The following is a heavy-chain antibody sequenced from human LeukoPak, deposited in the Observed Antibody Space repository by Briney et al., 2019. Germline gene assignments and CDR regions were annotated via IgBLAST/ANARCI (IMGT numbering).Heavy chain of an antibody. Sequence: TGGSLRLSCAASGFTVSSYAMSWVRQAPGKGLEWVSTIFDTGDGTFYADSVRGRSTISRDSSKNTLYLQMNSLRADDTAVYYCAKERGHPLPNYHMDVWGKGTTVTVSS. CDR1: GFTVSSYA. J-gene: IGHJ6*03. D-gene: IGHD4/OR15-4a*01. CDR3: AKERGHPLPNYHMDV. CDR2: IFDTGDGT. V-gene: IGHV3-23*01.